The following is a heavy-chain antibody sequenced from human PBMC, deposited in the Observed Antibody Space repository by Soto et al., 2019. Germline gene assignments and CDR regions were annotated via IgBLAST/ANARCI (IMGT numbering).Heavy chain of an antibody. CDR3: ARGGRHSDYYYYYGMDV. CDR2: TNTSGGSP. V-gene: IGHV1-46*01. Sequence: ASVKVSCKAFGYTFTIYYIHWVRQAPGQGLEWMGVTNTSGGSPTYAQKFQDRVTMTRDTSTSTVYMELSSLRSEDTAVYYCARGGRHSDYYYYYGMDVWGQGTTVTVSS. CDR1: GYTFTIYY. D-gene: IGHD6-25*01. J-gene: IGHJ6*02.